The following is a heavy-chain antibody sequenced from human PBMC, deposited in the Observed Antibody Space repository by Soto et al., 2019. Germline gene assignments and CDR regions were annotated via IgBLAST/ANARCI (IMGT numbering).Heavy chain of an antibody. V-gene: IGHV4-39*01. CDR1: GVSISGSSYY. J-gene: IGHJ5*02. CDR3: ARHGSS. CDR2: IYYSGQT. Sequence: QLQLQESGPGLVKPSETLSLICSVSGVSISGSSYYWGWIRQPPGKGLEWIGSIYYSGQTYYNPSLKSRVTISIDRSKYQFSLNLTSVTATDTAIYYCARHGSSWGQGTLVTVSS.